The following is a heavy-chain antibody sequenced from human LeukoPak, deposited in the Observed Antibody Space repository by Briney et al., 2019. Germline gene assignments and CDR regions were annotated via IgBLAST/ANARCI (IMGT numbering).Heavy chain of an antibody. J-gene: IGHJ6*03. V-gene: IGHV3-21*01. CDR1: GFTFSSYS. D-gene: IGHD3-10*01. CDR3: ARDSGGAMDV. Sequence: GGSLRLSCAASGFTFSSYSMNWVRQAPGKGLEWVSSISSSTSYIYYADSVKGRFTISRDNAKNSLYLQMNSLRAEDTAVYYCARDSGGAMDVWGKGTTVTISS. CDR2: ISSSTSYI.